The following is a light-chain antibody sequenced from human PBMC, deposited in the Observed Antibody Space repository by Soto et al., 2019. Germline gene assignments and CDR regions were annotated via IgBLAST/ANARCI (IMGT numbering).Light chain of an antibody. CDR1: RSNIGAGYD. V-gene: IGLV1-40*01. Sequence: QLLLTQPPSVSGAPGQRVTISCTGSRSNIGAGYDVHWYQQLPGTAPKLLIYGNSNRPSGVPDRFFGSKSGTSASLAITGLQAEDEADYYCQSYDSSLSGWVFGGGTKLTVL. J-gene: IGLJ3*02. CDR2: GNS. CDR3: QSYDSSLSGWV.